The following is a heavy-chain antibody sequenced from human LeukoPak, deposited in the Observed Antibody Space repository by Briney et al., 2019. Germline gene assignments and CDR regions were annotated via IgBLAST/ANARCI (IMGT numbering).Heavy chain of an antibody. CDR3: ARDYRAVADY. D-gene: IGHD6-19*01. CDR2: ISSSSSTI. J-gene: IGHJ4*02. Sequence: GGSLRLSCAASVFTFSSYWMTWVRQAPGKGLEWVSYISSSSSTIYYADSVKGRFTISRDNAKNSLYLQMNSLRAEDTAVYYCARDYRAVADYWGQGTLVTVSS. CDR1: VFTFSSYW. V-gene: IGHV3-48*01.